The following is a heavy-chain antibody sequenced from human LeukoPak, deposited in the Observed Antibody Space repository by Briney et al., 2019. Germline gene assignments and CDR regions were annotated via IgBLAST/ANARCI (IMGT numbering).Heavy chain of an antibody. CDR2: IYYSGST. J-gene: IGHJ6*02. CDR3: ASSGLAYYYGMDV. V-gene: IGHV4-59*01. Sequence: SETLSLTCTVSGGSISSYYWSWIRQPPGKGLEWIGYIYYSGSTNYNPSLKSRVTISVDTPKNQFSLKLSSVTAADTAVYYCASSGLAYYYGMDVWGQGTTVTVSS. D-gene: IGHD6-19*01. CDR1: GGSISSYY.